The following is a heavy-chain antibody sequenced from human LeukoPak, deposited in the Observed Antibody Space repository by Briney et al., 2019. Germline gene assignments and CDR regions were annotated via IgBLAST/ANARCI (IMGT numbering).Heavy chain of an antibody. CDR3: ARGRSGSYFGAFDI. V-gene: IGHV1-69*05. CDR1: GGTFSSYA. D-gene: IGHD1-26*01. J-gene: IGHJ3*02. Sequence: ASVKVSCKASGGTFSSYAISWVRQAPGQGLEWMGGIIPIFGTANYAQKFQGRVTMTSNTSISTAYMELSSLRSEDTAVYYCARGRSGSYFGAFDIWGQGTMVTVSS. CDR2: IIPIFGTA.